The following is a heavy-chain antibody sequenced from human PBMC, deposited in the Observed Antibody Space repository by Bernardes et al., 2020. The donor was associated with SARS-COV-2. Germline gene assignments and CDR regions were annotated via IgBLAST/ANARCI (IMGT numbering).Heavy chain of an antibody. D-gene: IGHD6-19*01. CDR1: GYTFTDFY. V-gene: IGHV1-2*02. CDR3: ARVIAVAMDGVADGLDL. CDR2: INPKRGDT. Sequence: ASVKVSCKASGYTFTDFYIHWVRQAPGQGLEWVGWINPKRGDTNYARQFEGRVTMTTDTSINTAYMDLRRLGPDDSAIYYCARVIAVAMDGVADGLDLWGQGTAVTVSS. J-gene: IGHJ6*02.